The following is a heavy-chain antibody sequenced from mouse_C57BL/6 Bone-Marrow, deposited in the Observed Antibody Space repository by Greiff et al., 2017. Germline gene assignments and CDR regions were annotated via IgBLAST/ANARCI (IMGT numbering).Heavy chain of an antibody. Sequence: EVQLQQSGAELVRPGASVKLSCTASGFNIKDDYMHWVKQRPEQGLEWIGWIDPENGDTEYASKFQGKATITADTSSNTAYLQLSSLTSEDTAVXYCTTYYYGSSSADYWGQGTTLTVSS. J-gene: IGHJ2*01. D-gene: IGHD1-1*01. CDR2: IDPENGDT. V-gene: IGHV14-4*01. CDR1: GFNIKDDY. CDR3: TTYYYGSSSADY.